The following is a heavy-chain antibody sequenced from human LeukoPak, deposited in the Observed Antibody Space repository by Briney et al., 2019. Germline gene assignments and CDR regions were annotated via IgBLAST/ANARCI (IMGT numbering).Heavy chain of an antibody. Sequence: SETLSLTCAVYGGSFSGYYWSWIRQPPGKGLEWIGEINHSGSTNYNPSLKSRVTISVDTSKNQFSLKLSSVTAADTAVYYCARAVRIESVLLWFREPRGGYFDYWGQGTLVTVSS. D-gene: IGHD3-10*01. CDR2: INHSGST. V-gene: IGHV4-34*01. CDR3: ARAVRIESVLLWFREPRGGYFDY. J-gene: IGHJ4*02. CDR1: GGSFSGYY.